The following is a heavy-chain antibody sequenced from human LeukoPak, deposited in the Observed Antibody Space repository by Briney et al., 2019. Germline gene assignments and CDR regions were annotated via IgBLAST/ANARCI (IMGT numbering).Heavy chain of an antibody. CDR2: IDSTYGDT. V-gene: IGHV1-2*02. J-gene: IGHJ4*02. CDR1: GYTFTAYH. Sequence: ASVTVSCKASGYTFTAYHMHWVRQAPGQGLEWVGWIDSTYGDTKYARKFHSRLTITRDTSIGIAYMELRSLISDDTAVYYCASEAYCSGGRCSVQGFASWGQGTPVTVSS. CDR3: ASEAYCSGGRCSVQGFAS. D-gene: IGHD2-15*01.